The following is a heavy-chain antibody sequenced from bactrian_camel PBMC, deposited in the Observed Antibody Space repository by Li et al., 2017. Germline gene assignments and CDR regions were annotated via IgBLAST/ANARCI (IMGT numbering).Heavy chain of an antibody. D-gene: IGHD3*01. Sequence: HVQLVESGGGAVQAGGSLTLSCVASGNRAGNYCMGWYRQTPVKEREAVAAIDTDSDTAYAESVKGRFSISRDNAKDTLYLQMNSLKIEDTAVYYCAHGSSRQATMTARGKGTQVTVS. CDR2: IDTDSDT. CDR1: GNRAGNYC. J-gene: IGHJ4*01. V-gene: IGHV3S53*01.